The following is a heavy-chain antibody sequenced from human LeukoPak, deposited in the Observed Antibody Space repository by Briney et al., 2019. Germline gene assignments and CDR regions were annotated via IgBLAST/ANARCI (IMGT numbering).Heavy chain of an antibody. D-gene: IGHD3-9*01. CDR2: IKEDGSKK. V-gene: IGHV3-7*03. CDR1: GFTFSSYW. Sequence: SGGSLRLSCAASGFTFSSYWMSWVRQAPGKGLEWVANIKEDGSKKYYVDSVKGRLTISRDNAKNSLYLQMNSLRAEDTAVYYCARDHFDWVGDFDYWGQGTLVTVSS. J-gene: IGHJ4*02. CDR3: ARDHFDWVGDFDY.